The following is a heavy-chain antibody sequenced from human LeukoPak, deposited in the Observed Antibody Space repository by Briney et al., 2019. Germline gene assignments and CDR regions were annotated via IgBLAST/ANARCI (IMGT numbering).Heavy chain of an antibody. D-gene: IGHD4-17*01. V-gene: IGHV4-30-4*01. CDR3: ARVKSGTVTEPDFDY. J-gene: IGHJ4*02. CDR2: IYYSGST. CDR1: GGSISSGDYY. Sequence: SETLSLTCTDSGGSISSGDYYWTWIRQPPGKGLEWIGYIYYSGSTYYNPSLKSRVSISVDTSKNHFSLKLSSVTAADTAVYYCARVKSGTVTEPDFDYWGQGTLVTVSS.